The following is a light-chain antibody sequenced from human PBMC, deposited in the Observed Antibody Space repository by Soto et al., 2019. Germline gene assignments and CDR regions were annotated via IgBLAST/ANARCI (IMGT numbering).Light chain of an antibody. J-gene: IGLJ1*01. CDR2: EVS. CDR3: SSFAGISTV. Sequence: QSVLTQPPSASGSPGQSVTISCTGTSSDVGGYNYVSWYQQHPGKAPKLVIYEVSKRPSGVPDRFSGPKSGNTASLTVSGLQAEDEADYYCSSFAGISTVFGNGTKVTVL. CDR1: SSDVGGYNY. V-gene: IGLV2-8*01.